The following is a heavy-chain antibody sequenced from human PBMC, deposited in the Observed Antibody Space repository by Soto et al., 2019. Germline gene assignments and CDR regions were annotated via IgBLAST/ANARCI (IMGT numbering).Heavy chain of an antibody. Sequence: GTPSLTCAVYGGSFSGYYWSWIRQPPGKGLEWIGEINHSGSTNYNPSLQSRVTISVDTSKNQFSLKVSSVTAADTALYYCARGPDSSGYYYYYGMDVWGQVTPVT. CDR3: ARGPDSSGYYYYYGMDV. J-gene: IGHJ6*02. CDR1: GGSFSGYY. D-gene: IGHD3-22*01. CDR2: INHSGST. V-gene: IGHV4-34*01.